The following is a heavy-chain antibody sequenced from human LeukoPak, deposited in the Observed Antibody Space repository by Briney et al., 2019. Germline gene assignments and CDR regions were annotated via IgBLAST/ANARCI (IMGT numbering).Heavy chain of an antibody. D-gene: IGHD6-13*01. CDR1: GGSISTSSFY. Sequence: SETLSLTCTVSGGSISTSSFYWGWIRQPPGKGLEWIGSIFYTGSTYCNPSLKSRVTISVDTSKNQFSLKLSSVTAADTAVYYCARGQQLVDNYFDYWGQGTLVTVSS. CDR2: IFYTGST. V-gene: IGHV4-39*01. CDR3: ARGQQLVDNYFDY. J-gene: IGHJ4*02.